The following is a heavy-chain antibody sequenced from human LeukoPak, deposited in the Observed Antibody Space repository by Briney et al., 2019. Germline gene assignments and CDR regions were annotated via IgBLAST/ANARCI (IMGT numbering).Heavy chain of an antibody. D-gene: IGHD2-2*01. CDR2: IYYSGST. CDR3: AREGGVLPSAGGT. J-gene: IGHJ4*02. V-gene: IGHV4-39*07. CDR1: GGSISSGSYF. Sequence: SETLSLTCSVSGGSISSGSYFWGWIRQPPGKGLEWIGSIYYSGSTYYNPSLKSRVAISVDTSKNQFSLKLSSVTAADTAVYYCAREGGVLPSAGGTGGQGTLVTVSS.